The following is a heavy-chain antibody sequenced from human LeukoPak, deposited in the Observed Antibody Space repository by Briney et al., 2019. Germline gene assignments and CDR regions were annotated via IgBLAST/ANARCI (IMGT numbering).Heavy chain of an antibody. CDR1: GFTFSSYA. Sequence: PGGSLRLSCAASGFTFSSYALNWVRQAPGKGLEWVAVISYDGTNEFYADSVQGRFTISRDNPKNTLNLQMTSLRPEDTAIYYCARSRIAAVVPFYFDSWGQGALVTVSS. CDR3: ARSRIAAVVPFYFDS. V-gene: IGHV3-30*01. D-gene: IGHD6-13*01. J-gene: IGHJ4*02. CDR2: ISYDGTNE.